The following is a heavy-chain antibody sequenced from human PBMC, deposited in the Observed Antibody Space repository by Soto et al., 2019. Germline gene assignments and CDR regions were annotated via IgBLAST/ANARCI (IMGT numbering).Heavy chain of an antibody. V-gene: IGHV1-18*01. CDR2: ISTYNGNT. CDR3: ARGPTDYYDDSANYFLDY. CDR1: GYTFITYG. D-gene: IGHD3-22*01. Sequence: QVQLVQSGAEVKKPGASVKVSCKASGYTFITYGVSWVRQAPGQGLDWLGWISTYNGNTRYAERLQGRVTMTTDTTTNTAYMELRMLRSDDTDVYYCARGPTDYYDDSANYFLDYWGQGTLVTVSS. J-gene: IGHJ4*02.